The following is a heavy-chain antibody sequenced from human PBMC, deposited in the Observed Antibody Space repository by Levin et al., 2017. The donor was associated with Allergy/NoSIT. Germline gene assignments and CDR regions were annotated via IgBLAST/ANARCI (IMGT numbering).Heavy chain of an antibody. V-gene: IGHV1-69*04. J-gene: IGHJ4*02. CDR1: GGTFSSYT. Sequence: ASVKVSCKASGGTFSSYTISWVRQAPGQGLEWMGRIIPILGIANYAQKFQGRVTITADKSTSTAYMELSSLRSEDTAVYYCARDTPNWNGRGGFDYWGQGTLVTVSS. CDR3: ARDTPNWNGRGGFDY. D-gene: IGHD1-1*01. CDR2: IIPILGIA.